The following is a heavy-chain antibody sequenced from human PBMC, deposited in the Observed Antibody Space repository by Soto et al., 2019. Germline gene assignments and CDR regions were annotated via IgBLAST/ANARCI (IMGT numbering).Heavy chain of an antibody. J-gene: IGHJ5*02. CDR1: GGSISSGGYY. Sequence: QVQLQESGPGLVKPSQTLSLTCTVSGGSISSGGYYWSWIRQHPGKGLEWIGYIYYSGSTYYNPALKRRVTVSVDTSKNQSSLKLSSVTAADTAVYYCAKSAKYHSLFDPWGQGTLVTVSS. D-gene: IGHD2-15*01. V-gene: IGHV4-31*03. CDR3: AKSAKYHSLFDP. CDR2: IYYSGST.